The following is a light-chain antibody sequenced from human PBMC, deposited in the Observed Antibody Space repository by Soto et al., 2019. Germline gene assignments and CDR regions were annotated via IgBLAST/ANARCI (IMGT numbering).Light chain of an antibody. V-gene: IGLV3-9*01. Sequence: SYELTQPPSVSVALGQTASITCGGNNIGSKNVHWYQQRPGQAPVLVIYRDKKRPSGIPERFSGSKSENTATLTISRAQAGDEAEYYCQVWDTSSTWYVFGTGTKVTVL. CDR3: QVWDTSSTWYV. J-gene: IGLJ1*01. CDR2: RDK. CDR1: NIGSKN.